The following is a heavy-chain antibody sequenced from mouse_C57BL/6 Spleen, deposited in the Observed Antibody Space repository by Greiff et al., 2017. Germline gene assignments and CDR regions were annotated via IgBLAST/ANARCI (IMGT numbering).Heavy chain of an antibody. CDR3: ARDGNYYGSSLFAY. CDR2: ISYSGST. V-gene: IGHV3-1*01. Sequence: EVQLEESGPGMVKPSQSLSLTCTVTGYSITSGYDWYLIRPSPENLQEWMGYISYSGSTNYNPFLKSRISITHDTSKHHFFLKLNSVTTEDTATYYCARDGNYYGSSLFAYWGQGTLVTVSA. J-gene: IGHJ3*01. D-gene: IGHD1-1*01. CDR1: GYSITSGYD.